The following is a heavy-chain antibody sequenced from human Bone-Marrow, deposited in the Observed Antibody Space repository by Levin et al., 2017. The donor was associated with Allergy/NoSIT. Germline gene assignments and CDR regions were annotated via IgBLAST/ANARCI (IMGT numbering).Heavy chain of an antibody. CDR2: IKSKTDGGTT. CDR1: GFTFSNAW. D-gene: IGHD5-12*01. J-gene: IGHJ6*03. Sequence: PGESLKISCAASGFTFSNAWMSWVRQAPGKGLEWVGRIKSKTDGGTTDYAAPVKGRFTISRDDSKNTLYLQMNSLKTEDTAVYYCTTQWERKVDIVATIPAGFRNYYMDVWGKGTTVTVSS. CDR3: TTQWERKVDIVATIPAGFRNYYMDV. V-gene: IGHV3-15*01.